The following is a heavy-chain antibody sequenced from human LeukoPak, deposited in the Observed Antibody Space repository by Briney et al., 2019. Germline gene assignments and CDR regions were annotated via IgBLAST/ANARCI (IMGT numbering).Heavy chain of an antibody. CDR2: ISGDGGST. Sequence: GGSLRLSCAASGFAFDDYAMHWVRHAPGKGLEWVSLISGDGGSTYYADSVKGRFTISRDNSKNSLYLQMNSLRTEDTALYYCAKEIAVAGPTGYFQHWGQGTLVTVSS. J-gene: IGHJ1*01. CDR3: AKEIAVAGPTGYFQH. V-gene: IGHV3-43*02. CDR1: GFAFDDYA. D-gene: IGHD6-13*01.